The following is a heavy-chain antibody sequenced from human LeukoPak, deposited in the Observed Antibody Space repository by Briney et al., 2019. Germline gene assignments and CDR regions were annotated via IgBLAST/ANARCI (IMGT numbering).Heavy chain of an antibody. CDR3: ARHRRFGRMNAFDI. Sequence: PSETLSLTCAVYGGSFSGYYWSWIRQPPGKGLEWIGEINHSGSTNYNPSLKSRVTISVDTSKTQFSLKLSSVTAADTAVYYCARHRRFGRMNAFDIWGQGTMVTVSS. V-gene: IGHV4-34*01. CDR2: INHSGST. CDR1: GGSFSGYY. D-gene: IGHD3-10*01. J-gene: IGHJ3*02.